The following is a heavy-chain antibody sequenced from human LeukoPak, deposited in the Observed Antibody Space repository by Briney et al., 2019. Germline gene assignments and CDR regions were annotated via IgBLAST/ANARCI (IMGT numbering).Heavy chain of an antibody. Sequence: KFGESLKISCKGSGYIFTSYWIGWVRRMPGKGLEWMGIIYPGDSDTRYSPSFQGQVTISADKSISTAYLQWSSLKASDTAMYYCARLKGYYDSSGSLFDYWGQGTLVTVSS. J-gene: IGHJ4*02. CDR2: IYPGDSDT. D-gene: IGHD3-22*01. CDR1: GYIFTSYW. V-gene: IGHV5-51*01. CDR3: ARLKGYYDSSGSLFDY.